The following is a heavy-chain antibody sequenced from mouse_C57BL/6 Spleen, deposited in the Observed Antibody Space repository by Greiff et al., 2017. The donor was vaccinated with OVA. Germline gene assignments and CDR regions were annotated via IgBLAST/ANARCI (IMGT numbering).Heavy chain of an antibody. D-gene: IGHD2-12*01. CDR1: GYPFTSYW. Sequence: QVELEQAGTELVKPGASVKLSCKASGYPFTSYWMHWVKPRPGQGLEWVGNINPSNGDTNYNEKFKSKATLTVDKSSSTAYMQLSSLTSEDSAVYYCARGRLRGDFDVWGTGTTVTVSS. V-gene: IGHV1-53*01. CDR3: ARGRLRGDFDV. J-gene: IGHJ1*03. CDR2: INPSNGDT.